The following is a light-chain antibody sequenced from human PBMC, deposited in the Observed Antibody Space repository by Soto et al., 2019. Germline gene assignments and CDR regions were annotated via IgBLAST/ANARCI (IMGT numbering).Light chain of an antibody. CDR2: KAS. Sequence: DIQMTQSPSTLSASVGDRVTITCRASQYISSWLAWYQQKPGKAPKLLIYKASSLESGVPSRFSGSGSGTEFTLTISSLQPDDFATYYCQQYYIQRTFGQGTKVEIK. V-gene: IGKV1-5*03. J-gene: IGKJ1*01. CDR1: QYISSW. CDR3: QQYYIQRT.